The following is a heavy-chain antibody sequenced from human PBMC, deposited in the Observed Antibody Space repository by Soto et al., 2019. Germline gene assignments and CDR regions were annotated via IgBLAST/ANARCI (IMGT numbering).Heavy chain of an antibody. V-gene: IGHV3-64*01. Sequence: GGSLRLSCAASGFTFSSYAMHWVRQAPGKGLDYVSAISSNGGSTYYANSVKGRFTISRDNSKNTLYLQMGSLRAEDMAVYYCARGPYSYYDFWSGPDAFDIWGQGTMVTVSS. CDR2: ISSNGGST. CDR1: GFTFSSYA. J-gene: IGHJ3*02. D-gene: IGHD3-3*01. CDR3: ARGPYSYYDFWSGPDAFDI.